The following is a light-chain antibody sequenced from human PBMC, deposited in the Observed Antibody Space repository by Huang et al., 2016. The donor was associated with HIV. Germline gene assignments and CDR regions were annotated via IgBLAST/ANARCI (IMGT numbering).Light chain of an antibody. CDR1: QVINGY. J-gene: IGKJ3*01. CDR2: GAS. V-gene: IGKV1-27*01. Sequence: DIQMTQFPSSLSASVGDRVTITCRTSQVINGYLAWYQQKPGKVHNLLIYGASTLQSGVPSRFSGSGSGTDFTLTISSLQPEDVATYYCQKYNSAPLTFGPGTKVDI. CDR3: QKYNSAPLT.